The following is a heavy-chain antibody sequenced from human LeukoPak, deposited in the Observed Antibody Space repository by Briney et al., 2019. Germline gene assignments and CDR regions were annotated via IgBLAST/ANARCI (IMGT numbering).Heavy chain of an antibody. J-gene: IGHJ4*02. D-gene: IGHD3-22*01. Sequence: GGSLRLSCAASGFTFSSYAMSWVRQAPGKGLEWVAVIWYDGSNKYYADSVKGRFTISRDNSKNTLYLQMNSLRAEDTAVYYCARDRGNYYDSSGSFDYWGQGTLVTVSS. V-gene: IGHV3-33*08. CDR3: ARDRGNYYDSSGSFDY. CDR1: GFTFSSYA. CDR2: IWYDGSNK.